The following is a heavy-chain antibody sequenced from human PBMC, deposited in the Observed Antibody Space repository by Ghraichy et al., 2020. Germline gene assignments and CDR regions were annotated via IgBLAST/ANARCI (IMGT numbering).Heavy chain of an antibody. CDR3: STGGYYLDY. CDR2: IKSKVDGETT. V-gene: IGHV3-15*01. CDR1: GFTFSNAW. J-gene: IGHJ4*02. Sequence: GGSLRLSCVASGFTFSNAWMNWVRQAPGKGLEWVGRIKSKVDGETTDYAAHAKGRFTISRDDSKNTVYMQMNSLRSEDTAVYYCSTGGYYLDYWGQGTLVAVSS.